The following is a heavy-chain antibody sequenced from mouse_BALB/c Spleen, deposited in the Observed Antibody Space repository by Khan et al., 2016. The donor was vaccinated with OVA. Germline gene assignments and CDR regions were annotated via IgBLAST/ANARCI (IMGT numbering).Heavy chain of an antibody. V-gene: IGHV2-6-4*01. Sequence: VQLKESGPGLVAPSQSLSITCTVSGFSLSRYNIHWVRQPPGKGLEWLGMIWGGGGTDYNSTLKIRLSIIKDNSKSQVFLQMNSLQNDETAMYFCARAYYRYDGYYAMDYWGQGTSVTVSS. J-gene: IGHJ4*01. D-gene: IGHD2-14*01. CDR3: ARAYYRYDGYYAMDY. CDR1: GFSLSRYN. CDR2: IWGGGGT.